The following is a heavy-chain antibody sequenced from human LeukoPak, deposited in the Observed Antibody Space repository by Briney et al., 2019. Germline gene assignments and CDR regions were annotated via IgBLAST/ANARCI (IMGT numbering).Heavy chain of an antibody. CDR1: GYTLTGYY. Sequence: ASVKVSCKASGYTLTGYYMHWVRQAPGQGLEWMGWINPNSGGTNYAQKFQGRVTMTRDTSISTAYMELSRLRSDDTAVYYCARESAGPNCSSTSCYFRRVNWGQGTLVTVSS. D-gene: IGHD2-2*01. CDR3: ARESAGPNCSSTSCYFRRVN. V-gene: IGHV1-2*02. CDR2: INPNSGGT. J-gene: IGHJ4*02.